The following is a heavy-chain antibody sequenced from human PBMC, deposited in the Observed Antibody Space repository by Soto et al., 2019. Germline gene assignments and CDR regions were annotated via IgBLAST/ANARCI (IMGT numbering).Heavy chain of an antibody. D-gene: IGHD3-16*01. Sequence: QVQLVESGGGVVQPGRSLRLSCAASGFTFSSYGMHWVRQAPGKGLEWVAVIWYDGSNKYYADSVKGRFTISRDNSKNMLYLLMNSLGAEDTAVYYCARGCDGGSPGDAFDIWGQGTMVTVSS. CDR2: IWYDGSNK. CDR1: GFTFSSYG. CDR3: ARGCDGGSPGDAFDI. V-gene: IGHV3-33*01. J-gene: IGHJ3*02.